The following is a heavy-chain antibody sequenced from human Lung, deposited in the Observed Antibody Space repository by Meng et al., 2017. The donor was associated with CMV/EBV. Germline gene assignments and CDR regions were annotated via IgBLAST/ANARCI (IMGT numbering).Heavy chain of an antibody. CDR1: GGSFSGYC. J-gene: IGHJ4*02. CDR2: INHSGTT. V-gene: IGHV4-34*01. Sequence: LRLSCAVYGGSFSGYCWSWIRQPPGKGLEWIGEINHSGTTNYNPSLESRVTISADTSKNQFSLKLSSVTAADTAVYYCARCFRGGGTQRRFGVFRSSYFFDYWGLGTLVTVSS. D-gene: IGHD3-3*01. CDR3: ARCFRGGGTQRRFGVFRSSYFFDY.